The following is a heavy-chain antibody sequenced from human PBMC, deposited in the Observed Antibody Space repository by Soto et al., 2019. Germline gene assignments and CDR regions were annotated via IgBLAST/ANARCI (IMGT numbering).Heavy chain of an antibody. CDR2: ISNDGTNK. CDR3: AKDTQGGYFDY. Sequence: GGSLRLSCAASGFAFSTYGMHWVRQAPRKGLEWLAVISNDGTNKYYAGSVKGRFTIFRDNSKNTLYLQMNSLRAEDTAVYYCAKDTQGGYFDYWGQGTLVTVSS. J-gene: IGHJ4*02. D-gene: IGHD3-16*01. V-gene: IGHV3-30*18. CDR1: GFAFSTYG.